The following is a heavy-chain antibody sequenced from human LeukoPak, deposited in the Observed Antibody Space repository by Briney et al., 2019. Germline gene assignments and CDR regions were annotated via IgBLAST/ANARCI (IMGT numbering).Heavy chain of an antibody. CDR2: INSDGSST. D-gene: IGHD3-10*01. CDR3: ARGPMVRGVIKANYYYYYMDV. J-gene: IGHJ6*03. V-gene: IGHV3-74*01. CDR1: GFTFSSYW. Sequence: GGSLRLSCAASGFTFSSYWMHWVRQAPGKGLVWVSRINSDGSSTSYADSVKGRFTISRDNAKNTLYLQMNSLRAEDTAVYYCARGPMVRGVIKANYYYYYMDVWGKGTTVTISS.